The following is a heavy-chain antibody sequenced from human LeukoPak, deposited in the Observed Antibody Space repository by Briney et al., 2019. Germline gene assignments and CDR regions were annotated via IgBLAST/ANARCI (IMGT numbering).Heavy chain of an antibody. V-gene: IGHV1-24*01. J-gene: IGHJ1*01. Sequence: ASVKVSCKVSGYTLTELSMHWVRQAPGKGLEWMGGFDPEDGETIYAQKFQGRVTMTRDTSTSTVYMELSSLRSEDTAVYYCARGSSVTMIVVVIAAEYFQDWGQGTLVTVSS. CDR2: FDPEDGET. CDR1: GYTLTELS. D-gene: IGHD3-22*01. CDR3: ARGSSVTMIVVVIAAEYFQD.